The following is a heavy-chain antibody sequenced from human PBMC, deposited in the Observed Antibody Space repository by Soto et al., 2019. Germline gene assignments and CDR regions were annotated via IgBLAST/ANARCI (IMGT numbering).Heavy chain of an antibody. Sequence: QVQLVESGGGVVQPGRSLRLSCAASGFTFSSYGMHWVRQAPGKGLEWVAVISYDGSNKYYADSVKGRFTISRDNSKNALYLQMNSLRAEDTAVYYCAKEGNRGFYSSGRPRGMDVWGQGTTVTVSS. D-gene: IGHD3-10*01. CDR3: AKEGNRGFYSSGRPRGMDV. CDR1: GFTFSSYG. J-gene: IGHJ6*02. V-gene: IGHV3-30*18. CDR2: ISYDGSNK.